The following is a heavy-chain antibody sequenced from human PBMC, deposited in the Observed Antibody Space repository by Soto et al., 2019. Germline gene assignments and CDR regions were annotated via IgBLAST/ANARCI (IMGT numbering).Heavy chain of an antibody. D-gene: IGHD3-10*01. CDR1: GGSISTYY. CDR3: ARTLYYGSGSYLGQLYYGMDV. Sequence: PSETLSLTCTVSGGSISTYYWSWIRQPPGKGLEWIGSIYYSGSTYYNPSLKSRVTISVDTSKNQFSLKLSSVTAADTAVYYCARTLYYGSGSYLGQLYYGMDVWGQGTTVTVSS. CDR2: IYYSGST. V-gene: IGHV4-39*01. J-gene: IGHJ6*02.